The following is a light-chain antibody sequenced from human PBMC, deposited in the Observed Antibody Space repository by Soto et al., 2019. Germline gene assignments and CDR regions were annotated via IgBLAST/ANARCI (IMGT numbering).Light chain of an antibody. CDR2: QAS. V-gene: IGKV1-5*03. CDR1: QSIGRW. J-gene: IGKJ2*01. Sequence: DIQMTQSPSTLSASVGDRVTITCRASQSIGRWLAWYQQKPGKAPTLLISQASTLQGGVPSRFSGRGSGTEFTLAIDSLQPEDFATYYCLQYNSYSFGQGTKVDI. CDR3: LQYNSYS.